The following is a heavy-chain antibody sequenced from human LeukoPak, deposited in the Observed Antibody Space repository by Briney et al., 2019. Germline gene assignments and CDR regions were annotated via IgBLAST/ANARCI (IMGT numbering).Heavy chain of an antibody. CDR1: GFAFHKYT. J-gene: IGHJ4*02. CDR3: ARDRVGTSLAGSDY. CDR2: ISGSSIYI. D-gene: IGHD2-2*01. Sequence: PGGSLRLSCTASGFAFHKYTMNWVRQAPGKGLEWVSSISGSSIYIYYADSVKGRFTISRDNAKNSLYLQMNSLRAEDTAVYYCARDRVGTSLAGSDYWGQGTLVTVSS. V-gene: IGHV3-21*01.